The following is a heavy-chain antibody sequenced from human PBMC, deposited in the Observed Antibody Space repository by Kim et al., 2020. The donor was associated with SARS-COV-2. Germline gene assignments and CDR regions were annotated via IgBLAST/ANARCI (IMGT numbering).Heavy chain of an antibody. CDR3: ARGGYSSSWDYYYYYYGMDV. Sequence: SETLSLTCTVSGGSISSYYWSWIRQPPGKGPEWIGYIYYSGSTNYNPSLKSRVTISVDTSKNQFSLKLSSVTAADTAVYYCARGGYSSSWDYYYYYYGMDVWGQGTTVTVSS. J-gene: IGHJ6*02. CDR1: GGSISSYY. D-gene: IGHD6-13*01. CDR2: IYYSGST. V-gene: IGHV4-59*13.